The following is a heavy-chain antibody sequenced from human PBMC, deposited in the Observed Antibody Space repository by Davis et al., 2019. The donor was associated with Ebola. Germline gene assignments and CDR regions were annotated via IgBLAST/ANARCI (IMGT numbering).Heavy chain of an antibody. CDR1: GYTFTGYY. CDR3: ARGYDFWSGYFRWFDP. CDR2: INPNSGGT. V-gene: IGHV1-2*04. D-gene: IGHD3-3*01. J-gene: IGHJ5*02. Sequence: ASVKVSCKASGYTFTGYYMHWVRQAPGQGLEWMGWINPNSGGTNYAQKFQGWVTMTRDTSISTAYMELSRLRSDDTAVYYCARGYDFWSGYFRWFDPWGQGTLVTVSS.